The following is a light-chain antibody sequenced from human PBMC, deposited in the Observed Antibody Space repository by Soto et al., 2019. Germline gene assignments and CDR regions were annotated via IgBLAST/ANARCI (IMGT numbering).Light chain of an antibody. CDR3: CAHADTTSFTVL. V-gene: IGLV2-23*03. Sequence: QSALTQPASVSGSPGQSITISCTGTTSDVGTYNLVSWYQQHPGKAPNLMIYEGSKRPSGVSTRFSGSKSGNTASLTISGLQADDEAQYYCCAHADTTSFTVLFGGGTKLTV. CDR2: EGS. CDR1: TSDVGTYNL. J-gene: IGLJ2*01.